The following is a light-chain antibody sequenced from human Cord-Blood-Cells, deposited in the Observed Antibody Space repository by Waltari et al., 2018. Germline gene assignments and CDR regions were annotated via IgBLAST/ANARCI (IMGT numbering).Light chain of an antibody. CDR2: DVS. V-gene: IGLV2-11*01. CDR3: CSYAGSYVV. CDR1: SSDVGGYNY. Sequence: QSALTQPRSVSGSPGQSVTIPCTGTSSDVGGYNYVSWYQQHPDKAPKLMIYDVSKRPSGVPDRFSGSKSGNTASLTISGLQAEDEADYYCCSYAGSYVVFGGGTKLTVL. J-gene: IGLJ2*01.